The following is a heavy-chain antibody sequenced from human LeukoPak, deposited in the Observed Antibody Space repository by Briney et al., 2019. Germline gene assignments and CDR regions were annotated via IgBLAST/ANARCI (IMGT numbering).Heavy chain of an antibody. Sequence: SETLSLTCTVSGGSISSYYWNWIRQPAGKGLEWFGRIYISGNTIYNPSLKSRVTISVDTSKNQFSLKLSSVTAADTAVYYCARDAWCDYWGQGTLVTVSS. CDR2: IYISGNT. CDR1: GGSISSYY. V-gene: IGHV4-4*07. CDR3: ARDAWCDY. D-gene: IGHD2-8*02. J-gene: IGHJ4*02.